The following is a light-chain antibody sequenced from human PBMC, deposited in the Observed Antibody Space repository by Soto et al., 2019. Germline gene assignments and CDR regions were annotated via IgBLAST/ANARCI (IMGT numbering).Light chain of an antibody. CDR3: QQYSNRYT. Sequence: EIVMTQSPATLSVSPGERATLSCRASQSVGSSLAWYQHKPGQAPRLLIYGASIRATGIPGRFSGSGSGTEFTLTISSLQSEDFAAYYCQQYSNRYTFGQGTKPEIK. J-gene: IGKJ2*01. CDR2: GAS. V-gene: IGKV3D-15*01. CDR1: QSVGSS.